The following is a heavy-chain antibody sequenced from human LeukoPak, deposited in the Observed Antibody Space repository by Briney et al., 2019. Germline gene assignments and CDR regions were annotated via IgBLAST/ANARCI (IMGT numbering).Heavy chain of an antibody. D-gene: IGHD3-22*01. CDR2: ISSSSSYI. CDR3: ARDALPYYYDSSGYSLRLDP. J-gene: IGHJ5*02. Sequence: GESLKISCAASGFTFSSYSMNWVRQAPGKGLEWVSSISSSSSYIYYADSVKGRFTISRDNAKNSLYLQMNSLRAEDTAVYYCARDALPYYYDSSGYSLRLDPWGQGTLVTVSS. V-gene: IGHV3-21*01. CDR1: GFTFSSYS.